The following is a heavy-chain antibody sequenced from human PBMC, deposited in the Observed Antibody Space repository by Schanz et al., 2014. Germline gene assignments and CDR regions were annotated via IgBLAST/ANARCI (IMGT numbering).Heavy chain of an antibody. CDR2: MSYDGSIK. Sequence: QVQLVESGGGVVQPGRSLRLSCAASGFTFSSYGMHWVRQAPGTGLEWVAAMSYDGSIKYYGDSVKGRFTISRDNSKNTLYLHMNTLRSEDTAVYYCARDFDDRRGYGSGYCLGDCMDVWGQGTTVTVSS. V-gene: IGHV3-30*03. CDR1: GFTFSSYG. J-gene: IGHJ6*02. CDR3: ARDFDDRRGYGSGYCLGDCMDV. D-gene: IGHD3-10*01.